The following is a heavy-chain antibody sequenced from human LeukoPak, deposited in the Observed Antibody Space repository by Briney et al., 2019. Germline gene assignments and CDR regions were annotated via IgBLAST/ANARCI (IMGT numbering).Heavy chain of an antibody. D-gene: IGHD1-26*01. J-gene: IGHJ4*02. V-gene: IGHV1-2*02. CDR2: INPNSGGT. CDR1: GYTFTGYF. Sequence: GASVKVSCKASGYTFTGYFIHWVRQAPGQGLEWMGWINPNSGGTNYAQKFQGRVTMTRDTSISTAYMDLSRLRSDDTALYYCARDSGNYFDYWGQGTLVTVSS. CDR3: ARDSGNYFDY.